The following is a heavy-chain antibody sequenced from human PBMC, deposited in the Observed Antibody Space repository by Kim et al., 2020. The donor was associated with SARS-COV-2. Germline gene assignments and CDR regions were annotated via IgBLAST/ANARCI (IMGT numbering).Heavy chain of an antibody. CDR3: AHYHVDTAMAH. V-gene: IGHV2-5*01. J-gene: IGHJ4*02. CDR2: DK. Sequence: DKRYSPSLKSRLTITKDTSKNQVVLTMTNMDPVDTATYYCAHYHVDTAMAHWGQGTLVTVSS. D-gene: IGHD5-18*01.